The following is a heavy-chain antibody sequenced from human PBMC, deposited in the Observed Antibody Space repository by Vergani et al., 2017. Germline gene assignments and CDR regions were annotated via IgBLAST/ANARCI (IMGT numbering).Heavy chain of an antibody. CDR2: IIPILGIA. Sequence: QVQLVQSGAEVKKPGSSVKVSCKASGGTFSSYTISWVRQAPGQGLEWMGRIIPILGIANYAQKFQGRVTITADKSTSTAYMELSSLRSEDTAVYYCAMASGSHLQNWFDPWGQGTLVTVSS. D-gene: IGHD3-10*01. CDR3: AMASGSHLQNWFDP. V-gene: IGHV1-69*02. J-gene: IGHJ5*02. CDR1: GGTFSSYT.